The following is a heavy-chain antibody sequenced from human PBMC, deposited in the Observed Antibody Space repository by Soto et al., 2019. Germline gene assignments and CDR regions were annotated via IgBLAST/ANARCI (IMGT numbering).Heavy chain of an antibody. CDR2: IRAYNGNT. CDR3: AREGPAPYYYYGMDV. V-gene: IGHV1-18*01. CDR1: SYTFTSYG. Sequence: GASVKVSCKASSYTFTSYGISWVRQAPGQGLEWMGWIRAYNGNTNYAQKLQDRVTMTTDTSTSTAYMELRSLRSDDTAVYYCAREGPAPYYYYGMDVWGQGSTVTVSS. J-gene: IGHJ6*02.